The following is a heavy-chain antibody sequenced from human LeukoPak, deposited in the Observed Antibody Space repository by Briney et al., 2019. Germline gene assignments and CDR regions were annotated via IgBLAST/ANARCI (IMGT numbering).Heavy chain of an antibody. J-gene: IGHJ4*02. D-gene: IGHD1-26*01. V-gene: IGHV3-48*01. CDR2: ISSSSSTI. Sequence: GGSLRLSCAASGFTFSSYSMNWVRQAPGKGLEWVSYISSSSSTIYYADSVKGRFTISRDNAKNSLYLQMNSLRAEDTAVYYCARAREGWDPYYFDYWGQGTLVTVSS. CDR1: GFTFSSYS. CDR3: ARAREGWDPYYFDY.